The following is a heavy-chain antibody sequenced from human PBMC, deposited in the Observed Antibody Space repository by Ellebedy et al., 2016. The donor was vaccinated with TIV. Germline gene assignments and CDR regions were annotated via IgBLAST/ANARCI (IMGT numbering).Heavy chain of an antibody. J-gene: IGHJ4*02. CDR3: ARDFPAHGVCDN. V-gene: IGHV7-4-1*02. Sequence: AASVKVFCKGSGYSFNTNAMMWVRQAPGRGLEWMGWINTATGSPTYAQGFTGRFVFSLDTTVTTSYLDITSLEAEDTAVYFCARDFPAHGVCDNWGQGTLVTVSS. CDR2: INTATGSP. D-gene: IGHD5-24*01. CDR1: GYSFNTNA.